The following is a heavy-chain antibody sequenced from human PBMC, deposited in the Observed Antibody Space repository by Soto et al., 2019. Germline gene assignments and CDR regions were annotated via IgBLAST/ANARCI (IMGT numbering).Heavy chain of an antibody. Sequence: WGSLRLSCSASGFTFSSYAMSWVRQAPGKGLEWVSAISGSGGSTYYADSVKGRFTISRDNSKNTLYLQMNSLRAEDTAVYYCAKDLFMTTYYYYGMDVWGQGTTVTV. J-gene: IGHJ6*02. CDR3: AKDLFMTTYYYYGMDV. D-gene: IGHD4-17*01. V-gene: IGHV3-23*01. CDR2: ISGSGGST. CDR1: GFTFSSYA.